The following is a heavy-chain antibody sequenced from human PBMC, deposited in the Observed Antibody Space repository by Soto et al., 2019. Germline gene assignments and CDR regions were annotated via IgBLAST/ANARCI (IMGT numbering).Heavy chain of an antibody. V-gene: IGHV4-31*03. CDR2: IYHFGTT. D-gene: IGHD2-21*01. Sequence: QVQLQESGPGLVKPSQTLSLTCIVSGDSINSDGYFWSWIRQHPGKGLEWIGSIYHFGTTYYNPSLSSRLNMSMDTSKNQFSLNLNSVTAADTAVYYCARLICASSICYFPAWFDPWGRGTLVTVSS. CDR1: GDSINSDGYF. J-gene: IGHJ5*02. CDR3: ARLICASSICYFPAWFDP.